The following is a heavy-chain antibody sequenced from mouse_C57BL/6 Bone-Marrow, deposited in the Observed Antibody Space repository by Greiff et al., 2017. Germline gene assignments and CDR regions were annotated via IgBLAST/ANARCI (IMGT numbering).Heavy chain of an antibody. CDR1: GYSITSGYY. V-gene: IGHV3-6*01. CDR2: ISYDGSN. J-gene: IGHJ2*01. CDR3: SREGYYGSSCFFDY. Sequence: EVKLVESGPGLVKPSQSLSLTCSVTGYSITSGYYWNWIRQFPGNKLEWMGYISYDGSNNYNPSLKNRISITRDTSKNQFFLKLNSVTTEDTATYYCSREGYYGSSCFFDYWGQGTTLTVSS. D-gene: IGHD1-1*01.